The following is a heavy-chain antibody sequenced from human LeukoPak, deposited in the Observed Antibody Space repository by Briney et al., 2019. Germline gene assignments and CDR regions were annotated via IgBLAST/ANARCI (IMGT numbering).Heavy chain of an antibody. CDR2: IWYDGSNK. V-gene: IGHV3-33*06. CDR1: GFPFSSYG. J-gene: IGHJ4*02. CDR3: AKGHYYGSGSLDY. Sequence: GGSLRLPCAASGFPFSSYGMHWVRQAPGKGLEWVAVIWYDGSNKYYADSVKGRFTISRDNSKNTLYLQMNSLRAEDTAVYYCAKGHYYGSGSLDYWGQGTLVTVSS. D-gene: IGHD3-10*01.